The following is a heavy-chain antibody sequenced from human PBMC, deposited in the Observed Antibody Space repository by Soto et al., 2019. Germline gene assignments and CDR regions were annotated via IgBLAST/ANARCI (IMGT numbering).Heavy chain of an antibody. CDR3: ARTDIVVVVAATYYYYGMDV. J-gene: IGHJ6*02. V-gene: IGHV1-69*13. D-gene: IGHD2-15*01. CDR1: GGTFSSYA. Sequence: SVKVSCKASGGTFSSYAISWVRRAPGQGLEWMGGIIPIFGTANYAQKFQGRVTITADESTSTAYMELSSLRSEDTAVYYCARTDIVVVVAATYYYYGMDVWGQGTTVTVSS. CDR2: IIPIFGTA.